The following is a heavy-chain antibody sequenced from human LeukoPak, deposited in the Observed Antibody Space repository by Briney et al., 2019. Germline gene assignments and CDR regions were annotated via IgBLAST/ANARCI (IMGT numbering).Heavy chain of an antibody. D-gene: IGHD5-18*01. V-gene: IGHV5-51*01. Sequence: GASLETSCEASGYSFTSYCIGWGRPMPGEGLGWVGMNDSSDSETRYTLSIQGKVTISVDKSLPPADLQWNSGKASDTASYYCARQTAMGPFGDYWGQGTLVTVSS. CDR1: GYSFTSYC. CDR3: ARQTAMGPFGDY. CDR2: NDSSDSET. J-gene: IGHJ4*02.